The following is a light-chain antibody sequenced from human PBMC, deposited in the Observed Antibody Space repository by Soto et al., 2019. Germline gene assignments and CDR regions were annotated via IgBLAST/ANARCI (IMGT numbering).Light chain of an antibody. V-gene: IGLV2-8*01. CDR3: SSYAGSNNFV. CDR1: SRDIGAYNS. Sequence: QSVLTPLPSASGSPGQSVTISCTGTSRDIGAYNSVSWYQQHPGKAPKLIIYEVSQLPSGVPDRFSGSRSVNAASLTVSGLQAEDEADYHCSSYAGSNNFVFGTGTKVTVL. CDR2: EVS. J-gene: IGLJ1*01.